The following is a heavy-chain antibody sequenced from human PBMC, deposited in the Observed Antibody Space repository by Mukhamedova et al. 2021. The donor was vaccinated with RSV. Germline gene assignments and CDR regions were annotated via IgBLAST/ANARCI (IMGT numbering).Heavy chain of an antibody. V-gene: IGHV4-4*02. Sequence: YNPSLKSRVTISVDKSKNQFSLKLSSVTAADTAVYYCAREPGDTVTTGEYYFDYWGQGTLVTVSS. D-gene: IGHD4-17*01. CDR3: AREPGDTVTTGEYYFDY. J-gene: IGHJ4*02.